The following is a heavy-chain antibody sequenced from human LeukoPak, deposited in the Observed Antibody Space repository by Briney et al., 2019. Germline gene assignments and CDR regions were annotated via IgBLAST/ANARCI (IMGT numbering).Heavy chain of an antibody. CDR1: GYTFTGYF. Sequence: GASVKVSCKPSGYTFTGYFMYWVRQAPGQGLEWMGWINPGSGGTNYAQKFQGRVTVTRDTSISTAYMELNRLRSDDTAVYYCARDSGYSGYDGNLDYWGQGTLVTVSS. D-gene: IGHD5-12*01. J-gene: IGHJ4*02. V-gene: IGHV1-2*02. CDR2: INPGSGGT. CDR3: ARDSGYSGYDGNLDY.